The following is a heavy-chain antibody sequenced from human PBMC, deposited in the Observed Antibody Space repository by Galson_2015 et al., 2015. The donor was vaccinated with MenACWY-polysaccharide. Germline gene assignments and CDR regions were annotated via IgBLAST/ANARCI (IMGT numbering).Heavy chain of an antibody. J-gene: IGHJ6*03. CDR1: GFTFSSYA. Sequence: SLRLSCAASGFTFSSYAMSWVRQAPGKGLEWVSAISGSGGSTYYADSVKGRFTISGDNSKNTLYLQMNSLRAEDTAVYYCAKYGAIFGVVSHMDVWGKGTTVTVSS. CDR3: AKYGAIFGVVSHMDV. D-gene: IGHD3-3*01. V-gene: IGHV3-23*01. CDR2: ISGSGGST.